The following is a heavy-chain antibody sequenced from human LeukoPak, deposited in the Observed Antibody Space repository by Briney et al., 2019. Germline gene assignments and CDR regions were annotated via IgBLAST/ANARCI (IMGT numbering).Heavy chain of an antibody. D-gene: IGHD3-10*02. CDR1: GASIASHN. CDR2: VYYTGST. CDR3: ASSYYHCSGTFDI. Sequence: SETLSLTCILPGASIASHNSSSNRQPPGKGLEWIGYVYYTGSTYYNPSLKSRVTILIDTSKNQFSLTMSSFTTAHWAVYYCASSYYHCSGTFDIWGQGTMVTVSS. J-gene: IGHJ3*02. V-gene: IGHV4-59*11.